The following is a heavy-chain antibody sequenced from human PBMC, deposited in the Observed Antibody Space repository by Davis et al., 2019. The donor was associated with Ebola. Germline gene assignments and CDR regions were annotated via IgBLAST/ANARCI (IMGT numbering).Heavy chain of an antibody. CDR1: GDSISSSNW. CDR2: IYHSGTA. CDR3: ARGGVIRGHFDY. D-gene: IGHD3-16*02. V-gene: IGHV4-4*02. Sequence: MPSETLSLTCAVSGDSISSSNWWSWVRQPAGKELEGVGEIYHSGTANYNPPLKSRVIISVDKSKNQFSLQLSSVTAADTAVYYCARGGVIRGHFDYWGQGTLVTVSS. J-gene: IGHJ4*02.